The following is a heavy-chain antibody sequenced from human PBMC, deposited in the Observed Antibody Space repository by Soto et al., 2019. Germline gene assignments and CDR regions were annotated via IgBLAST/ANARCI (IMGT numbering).Heavy chain of an antibody. CDR1: VFSLSNARMG. J-gene: IGHJ4*02. D-gene: IGHD6-19*01. V-gene: IGHV2-26*01. Sequence: QVTLKESGPVLVKPTENLTLTCTVSVFSLSNARMGVSWIRQPPGKALEWLAHIFSNDEKANTTSLKSRLTISKDSAKSQVFLTMTNMDPVDTATYYCARILVSSGWLPFDYWGQGTLVTVSS. CDR2: IFSNDEK. CDR3: ARILVSSGWLPFDY.